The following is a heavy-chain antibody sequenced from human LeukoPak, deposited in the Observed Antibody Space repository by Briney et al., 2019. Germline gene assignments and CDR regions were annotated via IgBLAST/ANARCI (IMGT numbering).Heavy chain of an antibody. Sequence: PGGSLRLSCAASGFTFSSYEMNWVRQAPGKGLEWVATIKQGGSDKFYVDSVKGRFTISGDNAKNSLYLQMNSLRAEDTAVYYCARDPFDLWGQGTLVTVSS. J-gene: IGHJ5*02. CDR2: IKQGGSDK. CDR1: GFTFSSYE. CDR3: ARDPFDL. V-gene: IGHV3-7*01.